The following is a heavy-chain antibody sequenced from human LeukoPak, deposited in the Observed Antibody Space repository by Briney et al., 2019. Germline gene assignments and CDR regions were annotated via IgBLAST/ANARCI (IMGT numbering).Heavy chain of an antibody. Sequence: GASVKVSCKLSGNTLRELPIQWARQAGGKGLEWMAGFDPENAEIVYAQKFQGRVTMTEDTSTNTAYMELTSLTSGDTALYYCAIRGSDFWSGFDYWGQGTQVTVSS. D-gene: IGHD3-3*01. CDR1: GNTLRELP. CDR2: FDPENAEI. J-gene: IGHJ4*02. V-gene: IGHV1-24*01. CDR3: AIRGSDFWSGFDY.